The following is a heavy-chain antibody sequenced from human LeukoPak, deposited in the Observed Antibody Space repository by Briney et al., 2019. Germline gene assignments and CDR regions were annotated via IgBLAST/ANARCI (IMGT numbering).Heavy chain of an antibody. CDR3: ARVAPPVTAMVRGFDP. Sequence: PSETLSLTCTVSGGSISTTNYYWGWIRQPPGKGLEWIGSISYSGTTYFNPSLKSRVTVSLDTSKNQFSLKLSSVTAADTAVYYCARVAPPVTAMVRGFDPWGQGTLVTVSS. CDR1: GGSISTTNYY. CDR2: ISYSGTT. J-gene: IGHJ5*02. D-gene: IGHD5-18*01. V-gene: IGHV4-39*07.